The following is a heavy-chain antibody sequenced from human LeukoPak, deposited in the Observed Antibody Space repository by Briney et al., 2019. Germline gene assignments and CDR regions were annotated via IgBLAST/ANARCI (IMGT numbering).Heavy chain of an antibody. Sequence: KASETLSLTCAVYGGSFSGYYWSWIRQPPGKGLEWIGEINHSGSTNYNPSLKSRVTISVDTSKNQFSLKLSSVTAADTAVYYCARVPFLRYDFWSGYPVYMDVWGKGTTVTVSS. CDR3: ARVPFLRYDFWSGYPVYMDV. CDR1: GGSFSGYY. V-gene: IGHV4-34*01. D-gene: IGHD3-3*01. CDR2: INHSGST. J-gene: IGHJ6*03.